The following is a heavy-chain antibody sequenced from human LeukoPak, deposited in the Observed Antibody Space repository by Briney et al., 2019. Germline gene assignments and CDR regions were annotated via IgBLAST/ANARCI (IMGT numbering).Heavy chain of an antibody. CDR3: TTAPGQWLA. Sequence: GGSLRLSCAASGFTFRNAWMSWVRQAPGKGLEWVGRIKSKTDGGTAEYAAPVKGRFTISRDDSKNTPYLQMNSLKTEDTAVYYCTTAPGQWLAWGQGTLVTVSS. CDR2: IKSKTDGGTA. D-gene: IGHD6-19*01. CDR1: GFTFRNAW. V-gene: IGHV3-15*01. J-gene: IGHJ5*02.